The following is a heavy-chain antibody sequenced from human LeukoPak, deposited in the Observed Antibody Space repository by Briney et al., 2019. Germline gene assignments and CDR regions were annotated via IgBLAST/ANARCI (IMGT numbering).Heavy chain of an antibody. J-gene: IGHJ4*02. Sequence: GGSLRLSCGASGFIFSKYGMHWVRQAPGKGPEWVTFIQYDGSNKYYADSVKGRFTVSRDNSKNMVYLQMNSLRTEDTARYYCARSFTMVRAYDYWGQGTLVTVSS. CDR3: ARSFTMVRAYDY. CDR2: IQYDGSNK. CDR1: GFIFSKYG. V-gene: IGHV3-30*02. D-gene: IGHD3-10*01.